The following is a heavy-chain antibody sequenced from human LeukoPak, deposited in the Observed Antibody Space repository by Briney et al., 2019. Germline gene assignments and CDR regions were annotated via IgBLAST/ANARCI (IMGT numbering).Heavy chain of an antibody. D-gene: IGHD5-24*01. J-gene: IGHJ4*02. V-gene: IGHV3-7*01. Sequence: GGSLRLSCEVSGLIFRNYWMSWVRQAPGKGLEWVANINQEGSETYFEASVKGRFTISRDNAKNSLHLQMNTLRAEDTAVYYCARERDGRFFDYWGQGTLVTVSS. CDR1: GLIFRNYW. CDR2: INQEGSET. CDR3: ARERDGRFFDY.